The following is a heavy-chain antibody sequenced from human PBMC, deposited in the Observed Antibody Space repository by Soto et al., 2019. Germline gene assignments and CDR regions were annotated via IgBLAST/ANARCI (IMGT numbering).Heavy chain of an antibody. CDR1: GFTFSSYS. D-gene: IGHD5-12*01. Sequence: EVQLVESGGGLVQPGGSLRLSCAASGFTFSSYSMNWVRQAPGKGLEWVSYISSSSSTIYYADSVKGRFTISRDNAKNSLYLQMNSLRDEDTAVYYCARDERGRAIVATIWAAPTVTTCGMDVWGQGTTVTVSS. CDR3: ARDERGRAIVATIWAAPTVTTCGMDV. V-gene: IGHV3-48*02. J-gene: IGHJ6*02. CDR2: ISSSSSTI.